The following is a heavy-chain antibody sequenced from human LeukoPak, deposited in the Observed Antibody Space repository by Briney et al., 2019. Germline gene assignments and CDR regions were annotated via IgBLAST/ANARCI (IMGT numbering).Heavy chain of an antibody. V-gene: IGHV3-9*01. J-gene: IGHJ5*02. CDR2: ISWNSGSI. D-gene: IGHD3-10*01. CDR1: GFTFDDYA. CDR3: AKGTGMVRGVMFGNWFDP. Sequence: GGSLRLSCAASGFTFDDYAMHWVWQAPGKGLEWVSGISWNSGSIGYADSVKGRFTISRDNAKNSLYLQMNSLRAEDTALYYCAKGTGMVRGVMFGNWFDPWGQGTLVTVSS.